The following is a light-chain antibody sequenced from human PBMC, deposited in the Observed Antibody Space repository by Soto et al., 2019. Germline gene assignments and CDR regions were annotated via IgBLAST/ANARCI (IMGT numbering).Light chain of an antibody. CDR3: ASYTAASTMV. CDR1: RSDIGSRNS. J-gene: IGLJ2*01. V-gene: IGLV2-14*03. Sequence: QSVLTQPASVSGSLGQSITISCTGTRSDIGSRNSVSWYQHHPGKAPKLMIYDVNIRPSGVSHRFSGSKSGNAASLTISGIQAEDEADYSCASYTAASTMVFGGGTKVTV. CDR2: DVN.